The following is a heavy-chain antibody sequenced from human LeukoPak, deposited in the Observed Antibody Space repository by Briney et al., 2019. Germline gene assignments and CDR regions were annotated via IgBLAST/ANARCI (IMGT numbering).Heavy chain of an antibody. J-gene: IGHJ4*02. Sequence: SGPTLVKPTQTLTLTCSFSGFSLTTTGVGVGWIRQPPGKALEWLALIYWDDNKRYSPSLKSRLTIIKDSSKNQVVLIMTNMGPVDTGTYYCAHNTWGPAHYWGQGILVTVSS. D-gene: IGHD7-27*01. CDR2: IYWDDNK. V-gene: IGHV2-5*02. CDR1: GFSLTTTGVG. CDR3: AHNTWGPAHY.